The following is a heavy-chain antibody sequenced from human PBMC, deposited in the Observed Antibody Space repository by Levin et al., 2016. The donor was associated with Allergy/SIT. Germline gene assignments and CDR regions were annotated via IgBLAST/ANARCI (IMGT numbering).Heavy chain of an antibody. D-gene: IGHD6-13*01. CDR2: IYPGDSET. CDR1: GNTFTSYW. CDR3: ARRQHLPGAYYAMDV. Sequence: GGSLRLSCKDSGNTFTSYWIAWVRQMPGKGLEWMGIIYPGDSETRYSPSFQGQVTFSADKSISTAYLQWSSLKASDTAMYYCARRQHLPGAYYAMDVWGQGTTVTVSS. V-gene: IGHV5-51*01. J-gene: IGHJ6*01.